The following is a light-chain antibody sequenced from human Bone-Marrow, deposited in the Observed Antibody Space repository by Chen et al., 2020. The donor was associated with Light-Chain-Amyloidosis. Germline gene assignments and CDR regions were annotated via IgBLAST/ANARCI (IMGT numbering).Light chain of an antibody. CDR1: QSISNS. CDR2: TAS. V-gene: IGKV1-39*01. Sequence: DIEMTQSPSSLPASVGDRVTITCRASQSISNSLNWYQQKPGQAPKLLIYTASTLESGVPSRFSGSGSGTDFTLTIISLQPEDFAAYYCQQSFSVPLTFGGGTKVEIK. CDR3: QQSFSVPLT. J-gene: IGKJ4*01.